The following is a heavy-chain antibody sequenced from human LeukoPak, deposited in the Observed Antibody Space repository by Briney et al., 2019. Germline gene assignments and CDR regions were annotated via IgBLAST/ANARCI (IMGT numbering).Heavy chain of an antibody. V-gene: IGHV1-18*01. CDR1: GYTFTSYG. CDR2: ISAYNGNT. J-gene: IGHJ4*02. Sequence: ASVKVSCKASGYTFTSYGISWVRQAPGQGLEWMGWISAYNGNTNYAQKFQGRVTITADKSTSTAYMELSSLRSEDTAVYYCARVGYSYGPFDYWGQGTLVTVSS. D-gene: IGHD5-18*01. CDR3: ARVGYSYGPFDY.